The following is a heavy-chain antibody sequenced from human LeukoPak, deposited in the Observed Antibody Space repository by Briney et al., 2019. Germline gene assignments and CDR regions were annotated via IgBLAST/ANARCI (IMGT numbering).Heavy chain of an antibody. Sequence: GGSLRLSCAASGFTFSDYYMSWIRQAPGKGLEWVSYISSSSYTNYADSVKGRFTISRDNAKNSLYLQMNSLRAEDTAVYYCARVLITIFGVVISSWFDPWGQGTLVTVSS. V-gene: IGHV3-11*06. J-gene: IGHJ5*02. D-gene: IGHD3-3*01. CDR3: ARVLITIFGVVISSWFDP. CDR2: ISSSSYT. CDR1: GFTFSDYY.